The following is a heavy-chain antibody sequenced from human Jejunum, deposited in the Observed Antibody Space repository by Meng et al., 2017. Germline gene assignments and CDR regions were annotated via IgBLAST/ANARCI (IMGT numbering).Heavy chain of an antibody. V-gene: IGHV3-48*03. J-gene: IGHJ4*02. CDR1: EFTFSTYE. CDR3: ARIALGVGGLY. Sequence: GESLKISCVASEFTFSTYEMNWVRQAPGKGLEWVSYISSSGSIKYYADSVKGRFTISRGNANNSLYLQVNSLRAEDTAIYYCARIALGVGGLYWGQGTLVTVSS. CDR2: ISSSGSIK. D-gene: IGHD3-16*01.